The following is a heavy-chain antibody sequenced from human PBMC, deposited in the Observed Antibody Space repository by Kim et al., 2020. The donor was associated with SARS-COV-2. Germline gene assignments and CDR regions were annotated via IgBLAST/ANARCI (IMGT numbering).Heavy chain of an antibody. V-gene: IGHV1-18*01. CDR2: ISAYNGNT. CDR3: AVTEGGDCSGGSCYSPDY. Sequence: ASVKVSCKASGYTFTSYGISWVRQAPGQGLEWMGWISAYNGNTNYAQKLQGRVTMTTDTSTSTAYMELRSLRSDDTAVYYCAVTEGGDCSGGSCYSPDYWGQGTLVTVSS. J-gene: IGHJ4*02. D-gene: IGHD2-15*01. CDR1: GYTFTSYG.